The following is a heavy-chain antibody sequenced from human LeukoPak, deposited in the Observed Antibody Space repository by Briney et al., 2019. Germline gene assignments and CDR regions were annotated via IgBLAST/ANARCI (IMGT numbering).Heavy chain of an antibody. V-gene: IGHV1-2*02. CDR1: GYTFTGYY. CDR2: INPNNGDT. CDR3: ARGVAGVYFYYYVDV. Sequence: ASVKVSCKASGYTFTGYYMHWVRQAPGQGLEWMGWINPNNGDTHYAQKFQGTVTITRDTSISTAYMELSSLRSDDTAVYYCARGVAGVYFYYYVDVWGKGTTVTVSS. D-gene: IGHD1-14*01. J-gene: IGHJ6*03.